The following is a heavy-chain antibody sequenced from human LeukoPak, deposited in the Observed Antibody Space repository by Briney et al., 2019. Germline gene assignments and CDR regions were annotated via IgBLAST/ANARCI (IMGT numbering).Heavy chain of an antibody. CDR1: GFTFSNYG. Sequence: PGGSLRLSCAASGFTFSNYGMHWVRQAPGKGLEWVAIIWFDGSYKYYADSVKGRFTISRDNSKNSLFLQMDSLRDEDTAVYYCARGALDFDYWGQGALVTVSS. CDR2: IWFDGSYK. J-gene: IGHJ4*02. CDR3: ARGALDFDY. V-gene: IGHV3-33*01.